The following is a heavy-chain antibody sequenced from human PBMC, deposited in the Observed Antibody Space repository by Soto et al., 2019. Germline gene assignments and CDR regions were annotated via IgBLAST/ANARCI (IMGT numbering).Heavy chain of an antibody. CDR3: ARGHYSMDV. J-gene: IGHJ6*02. CDR1: GFIFSDYY. CDR2: INTISDT. V-gene: IGHV3-11*03. Sequence: QVQLMQSGGGLVKPGGSLRLSCAASGFIFSDYYMTWIRQTPVRGLEWVAYINTISDTNYADSVRGRFTIYRDNARNSLFLQMNSLRLEDSAVDYCARGHYSMDVWGQGTTVTVSS.